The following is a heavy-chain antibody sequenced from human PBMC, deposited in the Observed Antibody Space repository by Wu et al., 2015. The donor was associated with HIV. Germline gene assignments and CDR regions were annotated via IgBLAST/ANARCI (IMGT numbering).Heavy chain of an antibody. D-gene: IGHD2-2*01. Sequence: QVQLVQSGAEVKKPGSSVKVSCKASGGTFSSYAISWVRQAPGQGLEWMGGIIPIFGTANYAQKFQGRVTITADESTSTAYMELSSLRSEDTAVYYCARARMGTKRIVVVPADHGVYYYYYMDVWGKGTTVTVSS. CDR1: GGTFSSYA. CDR3: ARARMGTKRIVVVPADHGVYYYYYMDV. CDR2: IIPIFGTA. J-gene: IGHJ6*03. V-gene: IGHV1-69*12.